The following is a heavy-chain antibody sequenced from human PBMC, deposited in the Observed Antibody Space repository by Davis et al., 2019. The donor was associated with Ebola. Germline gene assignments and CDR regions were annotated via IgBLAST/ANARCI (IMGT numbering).Heavy chain of an antibody. Sequence: GESLKISCAASGFTISDYYMNWVRQAPGKGLEWVSSISTSSSYIYYADSVKGRFTISRDNAKNSLYLQMNSLRAEDTAVYYCARGVWFGELNHYYYMDVWGEGTTVTVSS. CDR2: ISTSSSYI. CDR1: GFTISDYY. CDR3: ARGVWFGELNHYYYMDV. J-gene: IGHJ6*03. D-gene: IGHD3-10*01. V-gene: IGHV3-21*01.